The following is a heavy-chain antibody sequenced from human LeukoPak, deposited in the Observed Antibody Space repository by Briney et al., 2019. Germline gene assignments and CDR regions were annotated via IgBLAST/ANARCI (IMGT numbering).Heavy chain of an antibody. V-gene: IGHV3-7*01. J-gene: IGHJ6*02. Sequence: GGSLRLSCAASGFTFSSYWMTRVRQAPGKGLEWVANIKQDGSEKYCVDSVKGRFTISRDNAKSSLYLQMNSLRADDTAVYYCARERSSGWSSAMDVWGQGTTVTVSS. CDR2: IKQDGSEK. CDR1: GFTFSSYW. D-gene: IGHD6-19*01. CDR3: ARERSSGWSSAMDV.